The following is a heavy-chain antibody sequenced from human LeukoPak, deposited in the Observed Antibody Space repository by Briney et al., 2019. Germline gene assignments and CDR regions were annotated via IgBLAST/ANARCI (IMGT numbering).Heavy chain of an antibody. Sequence: TSETLSLTCTVSGGSISSYYWSWIRQPAGKGLEWIGRIYTSGSTNYNPSLKSRVTMSVDTSKNQFSLKLSSVTAADTAVYYCARGGYSSGWRRDNYYYYYGMDVWGQGTTVTVSS. D-gene: IGHD6-19*01. V-gene: IGHV4-4*07. CDR3: ARGGYSSGWRRDNYYYYYGMDV. CDR2: IYTSGST. J-gene: IGHJ6*02. CDR1: GGSISSYY.